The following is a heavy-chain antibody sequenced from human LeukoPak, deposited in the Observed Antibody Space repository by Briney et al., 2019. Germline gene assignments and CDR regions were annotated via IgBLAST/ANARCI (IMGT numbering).Heavy chain of an antibody. CDR3: ARRYSGRYDFDY. CDR2: ISGSSSTI. D-gene: IGHD1-26*01. CDR1: GFTFSSYW. Sequence: GSLRLSCVASGFTFSSYWMSWVRQAPGKGLEWLSYISGSSSTIYYADSVKGRFTISRDNAKNSLYLQMNSLKAEDTAVYYCARRYSGRYDFDYWGQGTLVTVSS. J-gene: IGHJ4*02. V-gene: IGHV3-48*01.